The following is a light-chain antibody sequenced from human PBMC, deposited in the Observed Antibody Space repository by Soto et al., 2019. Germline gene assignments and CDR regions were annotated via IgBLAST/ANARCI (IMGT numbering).Light chain of an antibody. J-gene: IGKJ2*01. V-gene: IGKV3-20*01. Sequence: EIVLTQSPGTLSLSPGERATLSCRASQSVSSSYLAWYQQKPGQAPRLLIYGASSRATGIPDRFSGSGSGIDFTLTISRLVHEDFAVYYCQQYGCSPPYTFGHGTKLEIK. CDR2: GAS. CDR3: QQYGCSPPYT. CDR1: QSVSSSY.